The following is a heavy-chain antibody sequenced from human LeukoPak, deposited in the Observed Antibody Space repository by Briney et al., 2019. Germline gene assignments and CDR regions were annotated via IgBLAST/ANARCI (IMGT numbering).Heavy chain of an antibody. CDR3: AKAAYYYDSSGYLVDY. D-gene: IGHD3-22*01. CDR2: IWYDGSNK. J-gene: IGHJ4*02. CDR1: GFTFSSYG. Sequence: GGSLRLSCAASGFTFSSYGMHWVRQAPGKGLEWVAVIWYDGSNKYYADSVKGRFTISRDNSKNMLYLQMNSLRAEDTAVYYCAKAAYYYDSSGYLVDYWGQGTLVTVSS. V-gene: IGHV3-33*06.